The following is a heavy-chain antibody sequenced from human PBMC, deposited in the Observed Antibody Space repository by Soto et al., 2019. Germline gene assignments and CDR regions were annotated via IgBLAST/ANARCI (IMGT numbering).Heavy chain of an antibody. CDR2: IIPIFGTA. CDR1: GGTFSSYA. Sequence: SVKVSCKASGGTFSSYAISWVRQAPGQGLGWMGGIIPIFGTANYAQKFQGRVRITADESTSTAYMELTSLRSEDTAVYYCARDKDRQQLGGNYYYGIDVWGQGTTVTVSS. D-gene: IGHD3-3*02. J-gene: IGHJ6*02. CDR3: ARDKDRQQLGGNYYYGIDV. V-gene: IGHV1-69*13.